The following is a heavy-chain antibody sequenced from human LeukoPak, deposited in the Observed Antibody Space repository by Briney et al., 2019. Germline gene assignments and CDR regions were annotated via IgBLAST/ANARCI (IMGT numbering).Heavy chain of an antibody. Sequence: SETLSLTCTVSGGSISSGGYYWSWIRQHPGKGLEWIGYIYYSGSTFHNPSLKSRVTISVDTSRNQFSLKLNSVTAADTAVYYCAADLQAFAFDIWGQGTMVTVSS. CDR1: GGSISSGGYY. J-gene: IGHJ3*02. CDR2: IYYSGST. V-gene: IGHV4-31*03. CDR3: AADLQAFAFDI. D-gene: IGHD3-3*02.